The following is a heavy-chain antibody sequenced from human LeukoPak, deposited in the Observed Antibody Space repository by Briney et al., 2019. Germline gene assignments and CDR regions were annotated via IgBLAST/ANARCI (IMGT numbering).Heavy chain of an antibody. CDR3: ARVRRYSSRPDAFDI. CDR1: GGSINSYY. D-gene: IGHD6-13*01. Sequence: SETLSLTCTVSGGSINSYYWSWIRQPAGKGLEWIGRIYTSGTTNYNPSLKSRVTISVDTSKNQFSLKLSSVTPADTAVYYCARVRRYSSRPDAFDIWGQGTMVTVSS. V-gene: IGHV4-4*07. J-gene: IGHJ3*02. CDR2: IYTSGTT.